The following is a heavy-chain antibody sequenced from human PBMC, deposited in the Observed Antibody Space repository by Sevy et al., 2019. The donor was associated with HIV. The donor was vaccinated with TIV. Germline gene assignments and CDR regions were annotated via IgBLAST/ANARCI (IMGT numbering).Heavy chain of an antibody. V-gene: IGHV3-30-3*01. CDR2: ISYDGSNK. Sequence: GGSLRLSCAASVFTFSSYAMHWVRQAPGKGLEWVAVISYDGSNKYYADSVKGRFTISRDNSKNTLYLQMNSLRAEDTAVYYCARTYSSGWSHFDYWGQGTLVTVSS. CDR3: ARTYSSGWSHFDY. CDR1: VFTFSSYA. J-gene: IGHJ4*02. D-gene: IGHD6-19*01.